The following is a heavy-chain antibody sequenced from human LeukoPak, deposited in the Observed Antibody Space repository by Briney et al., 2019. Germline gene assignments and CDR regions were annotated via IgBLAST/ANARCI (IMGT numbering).Heavy chain of an antibody. J-gene: IGHJ4*02. CDR3: ARRIELTRWTQLWFDY. D-gene: IGHD5-18*01. CDR1: GFTFSSYS. CDR2: ISSSSSYI. Sequence: TGGSLRLSCAASGFTFSSYSMNWVRQAPGKGLEWVSSISSSSSYIYYADSVKGRFTISRDNAKNSLYLQMNSLRAEDTAVYYCARRIELTRWTQLWFDYWGQGTLVTVSS. V-gene: IGHV3-21*01.